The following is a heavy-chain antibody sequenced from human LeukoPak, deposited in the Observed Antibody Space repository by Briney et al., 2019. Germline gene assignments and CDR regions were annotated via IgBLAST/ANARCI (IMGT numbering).Heavy chain of an antibody. CDR2: IYHSGST. Sequence: SETLSLTCTVSGYSLTSGYYWGWIRQPPGKGLEWIGSIYHSGSTFYNPSLKSRVTISVDPSKNQFSLKLSSVTAADTAVYYCAGDQDYYGSGSYGPDYWGQGILVTVSS. V-gene: IGHV4-38-2*02. CDR1: GYSLTSGYY. CDR3: AGDQDYYGSGSYGPDY. J-gene: IGHJ4*02. D-gene: IGHD3-10*01.